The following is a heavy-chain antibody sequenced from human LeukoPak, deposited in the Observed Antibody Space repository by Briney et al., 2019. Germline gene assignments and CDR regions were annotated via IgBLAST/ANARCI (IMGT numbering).Heavy chain of an antibody. CDR3: ARDRDGYDSSGYYY. Sequence: SETLSLTCTVSGGSISSGGYYWSWIRQHPGKGLEWIGYIYYSGNTYYNSSLKSRVTISVDTSKNQFSLKLSSVTAADTAVYYCARDRDGYDSSGYYYWGQGTLVTVSS. CDR2: IYYSGNT. D-gene: IGHD3-22*01. J-gene: IGHJ4*02. V-gene: IGHV4-31*03. CDR1: GGSISSGGYY.